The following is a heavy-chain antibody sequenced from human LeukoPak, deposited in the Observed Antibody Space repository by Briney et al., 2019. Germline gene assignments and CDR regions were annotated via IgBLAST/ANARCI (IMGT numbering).Heavy chain of an antibody. V-gene: IGHV4-34*01. J-gene: IGHJ4*02. CDR3: ARGRGGASGAFDY. D-gene: IGHD1-26*01. Sequence: SETLSLTCAVYGGSFSGYYWSWIRRPPGKGLEWIGEINHSGSTNYNPSLKSRVTISVDTSKNQFSLKLSSVTAADTAVYYCARGRGGASGAFDYWGQGTLVTVSS. CDR1: GGSFSGYY. CDR2: INHSGST.